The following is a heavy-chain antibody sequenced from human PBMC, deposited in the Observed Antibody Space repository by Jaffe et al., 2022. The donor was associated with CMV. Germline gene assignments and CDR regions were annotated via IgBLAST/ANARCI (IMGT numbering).Heavy chain of an antibody. D-gene: IGHD3-16*01. CDR2: ISSSGSTI. CDR1: GFTFSSYE. V-gene: IGHV3-48*03. CDR3: ARAGHYDYVWGRIDY. J-gene: IGHJ4*02. Sequence: EVQLVESGGGLVQPGGSLRLSCAASGFTFSSYEMNWVRQAPGKGLEWVSYISSSGSTIYYADSVKGRFTISRDNAKNSLYLQMNSLRAEDTAVYYCARAGHYDYVWGRIDYWGQGTLVTVSS.